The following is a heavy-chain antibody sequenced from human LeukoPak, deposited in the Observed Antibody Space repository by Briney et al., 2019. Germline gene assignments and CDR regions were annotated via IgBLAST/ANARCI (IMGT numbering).Heavy chain of an antibody. CDR3: ARTSDILTGPARPDPIDY. D-gene: IGHD3-9*01. Sequence: SETLSLTCTVSGGSISSGSYYWSWIRQPAGKGLEWIGRIYTSGSTNYNPSLKSRVTISVDTSKNQFSLKLSSVTAADTAVYYCARTSDILTGPARPDPIDYWGQGTLVTVSS. CDR1: GGSISSGSYY. J-gene: IGHJ4*02. V-gene: IGHV4-61*02. CDR2: IYTSGST.